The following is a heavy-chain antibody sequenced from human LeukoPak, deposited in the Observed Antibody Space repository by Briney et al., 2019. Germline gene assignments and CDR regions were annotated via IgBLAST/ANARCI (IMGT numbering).Heavy chain of an antibody. V-gene: IGHV1-69*13. CDR1: GGTFSSYA. CDR2: IIPIFGTA. D-gene: IGHD3-10*01. CDR3: ARDLVSYGSGSYIWFDP. J-gene: IGHJ5*02. Sequence: ATVKVSCKASGGTFSSYAISWVRQAPGQGLEWMGGIIPIFGTANYAQKFQGRVTITADESTSTAYMELSSLRSEDTAVYYCARDLVSYGSGSYIWFDPWGQGTLVTVSS.